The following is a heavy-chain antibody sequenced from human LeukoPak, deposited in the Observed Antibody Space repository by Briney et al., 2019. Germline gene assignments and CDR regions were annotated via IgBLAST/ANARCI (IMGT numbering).Heavy chain of an antibody. J-gene: IGHJ4*02. D-gene: IGHD5-18*01. V-gene: IGHV4-39*07. Sequence: SETLSLTCTVSGGSISSSSYYWGWIRQPPGKGLEWIGSIYYSGSTYYNPSLKSRVTISVDTSKNQFSLKLSSVTAADTAMYYCAGGYSYGYDYWGQGTLVTVSS. CDR1: GGSISSSSYY. CDR3: AGGYSYGYDY. CDR2: IYYSGST.